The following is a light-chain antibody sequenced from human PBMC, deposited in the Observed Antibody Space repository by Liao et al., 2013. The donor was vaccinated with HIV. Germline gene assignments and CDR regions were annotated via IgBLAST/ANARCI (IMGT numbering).Light chain of an antibody. V-gene: IGLV3-1*01. CDR1: KLGDKY. Sequence: YELTQPPSVSVSPGQTASITCSGDKLGDKYVCWYQQRPGQSPVLIMFQNVKRPSGIPERFSGSNSGNTATLAISGTQAMDEADYYCQTWDSLTGVFGTGTKVTVL. CDR2: QNV. CDR3: QTWDSLTGV. J-gene: IGLJ1*01.